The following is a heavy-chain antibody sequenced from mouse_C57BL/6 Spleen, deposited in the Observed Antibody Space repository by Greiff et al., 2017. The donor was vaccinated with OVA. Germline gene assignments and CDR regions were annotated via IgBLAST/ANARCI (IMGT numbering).Heavy chain of an antibody. V-gene: IGHV1-82*01. CDR2: IYPGDGDT. CDR3: ASPHYYGSSYWYFDD. D-gene: IGHD1-1*01. J-gene: IGHJ1*03. Sequence: VQLQQSGPELVKPGASVTISCKASGYAFSSSWMNWVKQRPGKGLEWIGRIYPGDGDTNYNGKFKGKATLTADKSSRTAYMQLSSLTSGDSAVYFCASPHYYGSSYWYFDDWGTGTTVTVSS. CDR1: GYAFSSSW.